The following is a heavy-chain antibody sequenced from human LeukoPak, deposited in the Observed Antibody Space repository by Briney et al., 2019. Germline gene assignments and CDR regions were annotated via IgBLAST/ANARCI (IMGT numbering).Heavy chain of an antibody. J-gene: IGHJ4*02. CDR2: INPNNGGT. Sequence: ASVKVSCKASGYTFTGYYMQWVRQAPGHGLEWMGWINPNNGGTNYAQKFQGRVTVTRDTSISTVYMGLSRLRSDDTAVYYCASGSVVLVPAAITQVDYWGQGTLVTVSS. CDR3: ASGSVVLVPAAITQVDY. D-gene: IGHD2-2*01. CDR1: GYTFTGYY. V-gene: IGHV1-2*02.